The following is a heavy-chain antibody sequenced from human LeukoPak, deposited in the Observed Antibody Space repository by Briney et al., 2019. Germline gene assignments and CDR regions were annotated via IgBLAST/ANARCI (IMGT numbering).Heavy chain of an antibody. CDR2: ISYDGSNK. D-gene: IGHD2-15*01. CDR3: ARDRDYCSGGSCYFLYYYYYYGMDV. CDR1: GFTFSSYA. J-gene: IGHJ6*02. Sequence: GSLRLSCAASGFTFSSYAMHWVRQAPGKGLEWVAVISYDGSNKYYADSVKGRFTISRDNSKNTLYLQMNSLRAEDTAVYYCARDRDYCSGGSCYFLYYYYYYGMDVWGQGTTVTVSS. V-gene: IGHV3-30*04.